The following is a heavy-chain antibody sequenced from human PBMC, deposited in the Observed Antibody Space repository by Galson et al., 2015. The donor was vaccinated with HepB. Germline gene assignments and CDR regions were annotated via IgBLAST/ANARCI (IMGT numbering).Heavy chain of an antibody. CDR3: ARDWARLRYFDWSPIGY. Sequence: SVKVSCKASGYTFTSYGISWVRQAPGQGLEWMGWISAYNGNTNYAQKLQGRVTMTTDTSTSTAYMELRSLRSDDTAVYYCARDWARLRYFDWSPIGYWGQGTLVTVSS. J-gene: IGHJ4*02. CDR2: ISAYNGNT. CDR1: GYTFTSYG. D-gene: IGHD3-9*01. V-gene: IGHV1-18*01.